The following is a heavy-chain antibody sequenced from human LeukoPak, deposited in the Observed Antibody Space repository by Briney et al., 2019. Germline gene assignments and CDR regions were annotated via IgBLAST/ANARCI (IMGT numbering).Heavy chain of an antibody. CDR1: GFTFSSYA. CDR3: AREFGLITSH. CDR2: ISDNGGGI. J-gene: IGHJ1*01. V-gene: IGHV3-23*01. D-gene: IGHD3/OR15-3a*01. Sequence: GGSLRLSCAASGFTFSSYAMSWVRQAPGKGLEWVSSISDNGGGIYSADSVKGRFTISRDNSKNTLYLQMNSLRAEDTAVYYCAREFGLITSHWGQGTLVTVSS.